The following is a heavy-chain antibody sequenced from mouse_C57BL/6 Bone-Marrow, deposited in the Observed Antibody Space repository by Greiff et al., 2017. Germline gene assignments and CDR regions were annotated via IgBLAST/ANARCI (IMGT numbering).Heavy chain of an antibody. CDR3: TTIYYYGRSYVYYYSMDY. D-gene: IGHD1-1*01. V-gene: IGHV1-74*01. J-gene: IGHJ4*01. Sequence: QVQLQQPGAELVKPGASVKVSCKASGYTFTSYWMHWVKQRPGQGLEWIGRIHPSDSATNYNQQFKGKATLTVAYSSSTAYMQISNQPSEDSAVYYCTTIYYYGRSYVYYYSMDYWGQGTSVTVSS. CDR2: IHPSDSAT. CDR1: GYTFTSYW.